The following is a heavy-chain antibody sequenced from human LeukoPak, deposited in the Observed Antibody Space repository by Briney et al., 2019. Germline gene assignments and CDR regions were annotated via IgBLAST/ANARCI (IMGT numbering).Heavy chain of an antibody. Sequence: ASVKVSCKASGYTSTSYDINWVRQATGQGLEWMGWMNPNSGNTGYAQKFQGRVTMTRNTSISTAYMELSSLRSEDTAVYYCARGGGGPYDILTGQLDYWGQGTLVTVSS. CDR1: GYTSTSYD. J-gene: IGHJ4*02. CDR3: ARGGGGPYDILTGQLDY. D-gene: IGHD3-9*01. V-gene: IGHV1-8*01. CDR2: MNPNSGNT.